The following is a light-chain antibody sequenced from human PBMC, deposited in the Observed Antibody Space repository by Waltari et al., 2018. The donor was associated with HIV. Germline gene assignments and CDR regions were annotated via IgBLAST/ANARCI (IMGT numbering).Light chain of an antibody. CDR1: QSISNY. Sequence: EIFLTQSPATLSVSPGERATLSCRASQSISNYVAWYQQRPGLPPRLLIYDLSSRAAGVPDRFSGSGSGTNFTLSISSLEVEDFAFYYCQQRSNWPGTFGPGTRVDLK. V-gene: IGKV3-11*01. CDR2: DLS. J-gene: IGKJ3*01. CDR3: QQRSNWPGT.